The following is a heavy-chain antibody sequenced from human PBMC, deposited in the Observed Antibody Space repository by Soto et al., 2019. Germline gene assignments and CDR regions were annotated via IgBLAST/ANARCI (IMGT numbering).Heavy chain of an antibody. J-gene: IGHJ5*02. D-gene: IGHD6-13*01. CDR3: ASRLWRIAAAGKGWFDP. Sequence: SETLSLTCALYGGSFSGYYWSWIRQPPGKGLEWIGEINHSGSTNYNPSLKSRVTISVDTSKNQFSLKLSSVTAADTAVYYCASRLWRIAAAGKGWFDPWGQGTLVTVSS. CDR2: INHSGST. V-gene: IGHV4-34*01. CDR1: GGSFSGYY.